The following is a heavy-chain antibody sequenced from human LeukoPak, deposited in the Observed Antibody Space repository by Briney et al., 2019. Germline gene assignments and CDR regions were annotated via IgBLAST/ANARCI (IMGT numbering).Heavy chain of an antibody. CDR1: GFTFSSYG. V-gene: IGHV3-33*01. Sequence: GGSLRLSCAASGFTFSSYGMHWVRQAPGKGLEWVAVIWYDGSNKYYADSVKGRFTISRDNSKNTLYLQMNSLRAEDTAVYYCARLMYYDFWSGSYYYGMDVWGQGTTVTVSS. CDR3: ARLMYYDFWSGSYYYGMDV. CDR2: IWYDGSNK. D-gene: IGHD3-3*01. J-gene: IGHJ6*02.